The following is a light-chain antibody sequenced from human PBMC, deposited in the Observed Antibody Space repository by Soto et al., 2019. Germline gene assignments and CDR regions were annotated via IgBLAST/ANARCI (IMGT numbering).Light chain of an antibody. J-gene: IGLJ2*01. CDR2: DVS. CDR1: SSDVGGYNY. Sequence: QSVLTQPASVSGAPGQSLTISCTGTSSDVGGYNYVSWYQQHPGKAPKLMIYDVSNRPSGVSNRFSGSKSGNTAYLTISGLHDEDEADYDCSSYTSSSVVFGGGTKLTVL. V-gene: IGLV2-14*01. CDR3: SSYTSSSVV.